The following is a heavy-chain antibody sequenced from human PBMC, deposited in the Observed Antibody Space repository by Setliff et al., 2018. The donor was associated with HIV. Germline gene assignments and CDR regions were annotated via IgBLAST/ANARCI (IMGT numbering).Heavy chain of an antibody. Sequence: SETLSLTCGVSGASISDNTYSWGWVRQPPGQGLEWLGSFYFGGNTHYNPSLKSRVTLSVDPSKSQFSLKLTSVTAADTALYYCVTTDYFYGRNNFEYWGQGALVTVSS. CDR2: FYFGGNT. D-gene: IGHD3-10*01. V-gene: IGHV4-39*07. J-gene: IGHJ4*02. CDR3: VTTDYFYGRNNFEY. CDR1: GASISDNTYS.